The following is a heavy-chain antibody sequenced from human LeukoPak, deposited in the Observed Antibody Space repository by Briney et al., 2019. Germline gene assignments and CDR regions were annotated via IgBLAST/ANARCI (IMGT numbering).Heavy chain of an antibody. CDR1: GFTFDDCA. CDR3: AKDRYCSGGSCEPNFDY. Sequence: GGSLRLSCAASGFTFDDCAMHWVRQAPGKGLEWVSGISWNSGSIGYADSVKGRFTISRDNAKNSLYLQMNSLRAEDTALYYCAKDRYCSGGSCEPNFDYWGQGTLVTVSS. V-gene: IGHV3-9*01. D-gene: IGHD2-15*01. J-gene: IGHJ4*02. CDR2: ISWNSGSI.